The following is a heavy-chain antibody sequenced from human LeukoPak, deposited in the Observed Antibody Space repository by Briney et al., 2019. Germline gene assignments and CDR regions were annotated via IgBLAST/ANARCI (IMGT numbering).Heavy chain of an antibody. CDR2: ITSSSSYT. Sequence: GGSLRLSCAAPGITFSNYNMNWVRQAPGKGLEWISSITSSSSYTFYADSVKGRFTISRDNAKNSLYLQMNSLRAEDTAVYYCARAKRNGFDIWGQGTMVTVSS. CDR1: GITFSNYN. V-gene: IGHV3-21*01. J-gene: IGHJ3*02. CDR3: ARAKRNGFDI.